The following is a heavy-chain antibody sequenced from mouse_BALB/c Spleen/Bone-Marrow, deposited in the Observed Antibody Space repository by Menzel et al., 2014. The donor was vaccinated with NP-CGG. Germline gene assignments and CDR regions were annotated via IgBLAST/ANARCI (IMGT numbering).Heavy chain of an antibody. CDR1: GYSIXSDYA. CDR3: ARYYYGNYWFAY. V-gene: IGHV3-2*02. CDR2: ISYSGST. D-gene: IGHD2-1*01. Sequence: EVQLQQSGPGLVKPSQSLSLTCTVTGYSIXSDYAWNWIRQFPGNKLEWMGYISYSGSTSYNPSLKSRISITRDTSKNQFFLQLNSVTTEDTATYYCARYYYGNYWFAYWGQGTLSLSLQ. J-gene: IGHJ3*01.